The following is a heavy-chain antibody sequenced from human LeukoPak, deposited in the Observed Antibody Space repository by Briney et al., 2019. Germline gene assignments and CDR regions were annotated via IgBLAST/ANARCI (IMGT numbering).Heavy chain of an antibody. CDR3: ARGSRGVVPAATFDY. J-gene: IGHJ4*02. D-gene: IGHD2-2*01. CDR2: INPSGGST. Sequence: ASVKVSCKASGHTFTSYYMHWVRQAPGQGLEWMGIINPSGGSTSYAQKFQGRVTMTRDTSTSTVYMELSSLRSEDTAVYYCARGSRGVVPAATFDYWGQGTLVTVSS. V-gene: IGHV1-46*01. CDR1: GHTFTSYY.